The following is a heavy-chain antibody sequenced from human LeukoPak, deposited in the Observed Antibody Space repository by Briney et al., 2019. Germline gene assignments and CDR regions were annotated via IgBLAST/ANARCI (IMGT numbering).Heavy chain of an antibody. J-gene: IGHJ4*02. CDR2: IYYSGST. Sequence: SETLSLTCTVSGGSISSGGYYWSWIRQHPGKGLEWIGYIYYSGSTYYNPSLKSRVTISVDTSKNQFSLKLSSVTAADTAVYYCARGQYDFWSGYYYYLDYWGQGTLVTVSS. CDR3: ARGQYDFWSGYYYYLDY. CDR1: GGSISSGGYY. V-gene: IGHV4-31*03. D-gene: IGHD3-3*01.